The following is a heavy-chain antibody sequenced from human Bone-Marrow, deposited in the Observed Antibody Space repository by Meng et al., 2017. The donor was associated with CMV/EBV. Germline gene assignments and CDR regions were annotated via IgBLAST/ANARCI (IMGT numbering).Heavy chain of an antibody. J-gene: IGHJ4*02. CDR1: GFTLSRYW. V-gene: IGHV3-21*06. CDR2: ISTSSHT. CDR3: AREGVLG. D-gene: IGHD3-10*01. Sequence: GESLKISCAASGFTLSRYWMHWVRQAPGKGLEWVSSISTSSHTYYADSVKGRFTISRDNAKNSLYLQMNSLRAEDTAVYYCAREGVLGWGQGTLVTVSS.